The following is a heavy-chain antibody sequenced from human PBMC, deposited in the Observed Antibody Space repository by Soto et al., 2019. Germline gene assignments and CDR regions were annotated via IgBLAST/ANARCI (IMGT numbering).Heavy chain of an antibody. Sequence: SETLSLTCTVSGGSISGYYWSWIRQPPGKGLEWIGYIYYLGTTSYNPSLKSRVTLSEETSRNQFSLKLSPVTAADTAIYYCARLQSKAFDIWGQGTRVTVSS. CDR1: GGSISGYY. V-gene: IGHV4-59*01. D-gene: IGHD4-4*01. J-gene: IGHJ3*02. CDR3: ARLQSKAFDI. CDR2: IYYLGTT.